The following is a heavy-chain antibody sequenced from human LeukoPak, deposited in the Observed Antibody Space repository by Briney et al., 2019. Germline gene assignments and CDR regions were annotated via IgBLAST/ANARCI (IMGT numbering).Heavy chain of an antibody. J-gene: IGHJ4*02. CDR1: GYTFSDYY. CDR3: ARDMVSTATPYFDY. D-gene: IGHD3-10*01. V-gene: IGHV1-2*04. Sequence: ASVKVSCKASGYTFSDYYTYWVRQAPGQGLEWMGWINPNSGGTNYAQEFQGWVTMTRDTSINTAYMELSRLRSDDTAVYYCARDMVSTATPYFDYWGQGTLITVSS. CDR2: INPNSGGT.